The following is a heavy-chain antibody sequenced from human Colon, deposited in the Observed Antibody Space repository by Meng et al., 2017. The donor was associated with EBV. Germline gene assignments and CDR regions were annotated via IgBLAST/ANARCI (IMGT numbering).Heavy chain of an antibody. D-gene: IGHD3-10*01. CDR3: VLAGIIMPTFDY. V-gene: IGHV4-39*07. J-gene: IGHJ4*02. Sequence: QLQLQESGPGLGKPSETLSLTCTVSGDSISSSNYYWGWIRQPPGKGLEWIGSGSTYYNPSLKSRVSISVDTSKNQFSLKLTSVTAADTAVYYCVLAGIIMPTFDYWGQGTMVTVSS. CDR1: GDSISSSNYY. CDR2: SGST.